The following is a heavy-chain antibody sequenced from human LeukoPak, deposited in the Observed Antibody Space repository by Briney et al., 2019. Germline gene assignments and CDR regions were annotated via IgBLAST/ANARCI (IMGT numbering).Heavy chain of an antibody. CDR1: GGSISYYY. Sequence: PSETLSLTCTVSGGSISYYYWSWIRQSPGKGLEWIGYIYYNGSTNYNPSLKSRVTMSVDMSKNQFSLKLSSVTAADTAIYYCARKCRHFDYSGQGTLVTVSS. J-gene: IGHJ4*02. V-gene: IGHV4-59*01. CDR3: ARKCRHFDY. CDR2: IYYNGST.